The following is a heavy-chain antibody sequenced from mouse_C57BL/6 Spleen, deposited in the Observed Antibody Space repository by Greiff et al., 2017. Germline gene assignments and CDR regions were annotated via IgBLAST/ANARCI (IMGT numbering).Heavy chain of an antibody. D-gene: IGHD1-1*01. Sequence: QVQLQQPGAELVKPGASVKLSCKASGYTFTSYWMHWVKQRPGQGLEWIGMIHPNSGSTNYNEKFKSKATLTVDKSSSTAYMQLSSLTSEDSAVYYCARSHYYGYYFDYWGKGTTLTVSS. V-gene: IGHV1-64*01. CDR1: GYTFTSYW. J-gene: IGHJ2*01. CDR2: IHPNSGST. CDR3: ARSHYYGYYFDY.